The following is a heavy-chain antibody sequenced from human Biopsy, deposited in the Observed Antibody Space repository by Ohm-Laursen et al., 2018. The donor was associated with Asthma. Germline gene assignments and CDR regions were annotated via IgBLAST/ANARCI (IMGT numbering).Heavy chain of an antibody. CDR3: ARGAYYDFWSGYSRPIPGEYGMDV. J-gene: IGHJ6*02. Sequence: RSLRLSCAASGFTFSSYGMHWVRQAPGKGLEWVAVMSYDGSKKYYADSVKGRFTISRDNSKNTSYLQMSSLRSEDTAVYFCARGAYYDFWSGYSRPIPGEYGMDVWGQGTTATVSS. D-gene: IGHD3-3*01. CDR1: GFTFSSYG. CDR2: MSYDGSKK. V-gene: IGHV3-30*03.